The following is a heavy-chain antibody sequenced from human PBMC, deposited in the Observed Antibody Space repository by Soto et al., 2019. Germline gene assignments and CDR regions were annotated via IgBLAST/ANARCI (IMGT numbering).Heavy chain of an antibody. J-gene: IGHJ6*02. Sequence: GGSLRLFCAASGLTVSSSYMSWVRQAPGKGLEWVSILYSGGNTYYAGSVKGRFTISRENAKNSLYLQMNSLRAGDTAVYYCVRDRYRSGWYAARSYGMDVWGQGTTVTVSS. D-gene: IGHD6-19*01. CDR3: VRDRYRSGWYAARSYGMDV. CDR2: LYSGGNT. CDR1: GLTVSSSY. V-gene: IGHV3-66*01.